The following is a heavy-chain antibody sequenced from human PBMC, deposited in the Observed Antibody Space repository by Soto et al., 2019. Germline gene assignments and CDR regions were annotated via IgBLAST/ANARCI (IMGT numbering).Heavy chain of an antibody. D-gene: IGHD1-26*01. CDR2: ISSGGITI. V-gene: IGHV3-48*02. Sequence: EVRLVESGGGLIQPGGSLRLSCAASGFTFSSYSMNWVRQAPGKGLEWVSYISSGGITIYYTDSVKGRFTISRDNAKNSLYLQMNSLRDEDTAVYYCARGLGFAFDIWGQGTMVTVSS. J-gene: IGHJ3*02. CDR1: GFTFSSYS. CDR3: ARGLGFAFDI.